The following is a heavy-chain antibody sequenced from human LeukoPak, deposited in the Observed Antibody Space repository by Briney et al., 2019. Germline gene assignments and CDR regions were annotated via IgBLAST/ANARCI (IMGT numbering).Heavy chain of an antibody. V-gene: IGHV1-18*01. CDR3: ASGYCSSTSCSHFDY. J-gene: IGHJ4*02. Sequence: GASVKVSCKASGYTFTSYGISWVRQAPGQGLEWMGWISAYNGNTNYAQKLQGRVTMTTDTSTSTAYMELRSLRSDDTAVYYCASGYCSSTSCSHFDYWGQGTLVTVSS. D-gene: IGHD2-2*01. CDR1: GYTFTSYG. CDR2: ISAYNGNT.